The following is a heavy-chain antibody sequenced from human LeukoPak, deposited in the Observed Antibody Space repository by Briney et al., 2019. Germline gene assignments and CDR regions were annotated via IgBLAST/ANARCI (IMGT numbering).Heavy chain of an antibody. CDR3: ARDSGYCSGGSCWYFDY. V-gene: IGHV1-2*02. CDR1: GYSFTGYY. D-gene: IGHD2-15*01. CDR2: INPKSGGT. Sequence: ASVKVSCKASGYSFTGYYMHWVRQAPGQGLEWMGWINPKSGGTNYAQSFQGRVTMTRDTSTSTAYMELSRLRSDDTAVYYCARDSGYCSGGSCWYFDYWGQGTLVTVSS. J-gene: IGHJ4*02.